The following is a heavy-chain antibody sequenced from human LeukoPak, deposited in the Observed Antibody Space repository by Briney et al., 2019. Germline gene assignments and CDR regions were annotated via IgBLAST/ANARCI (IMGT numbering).Heavy chain of an antibody. Sequence: PGGSLRLSCAASGFTFSRYDMHWVRQAIGKGLEWVSAIGTVGDPYYPGSVKGRFTISRENAKNSLYLQMNSLRAGDTAVYYCARGFLGDAFDIWGQGTMVTVSS. CDR1: GFTFSRYD. CDR3: ARGFLGDAFDI. D-gene: IGHD3-3*01. V-gene: IGHV3-13*05. J-gene: IGHJ3*02. CDR2: IGTVGDP.